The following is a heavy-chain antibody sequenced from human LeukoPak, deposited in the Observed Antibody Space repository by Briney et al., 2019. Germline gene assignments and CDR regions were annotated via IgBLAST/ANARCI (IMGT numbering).Heavy chain of an antibody. Sequence: GGSLRLSCVGSGFFFSNYEVNWVRQAPGKGLEGLSYTTGSGGSTHYAESVNGRFTVSRDNAKDSLYLHMNSLKVEDTAVYYCARDLTPESSLANYGLDVWGRGTTVTVSS. CDR1: GFFFSNYE. V-gene: IGHV3-48*03. CDR2: TTGSGGST. D-gene: IGHD1-14*01. J-gene: IGHJ6*02. CDR3: ARDLTPESSLANYGLDV.